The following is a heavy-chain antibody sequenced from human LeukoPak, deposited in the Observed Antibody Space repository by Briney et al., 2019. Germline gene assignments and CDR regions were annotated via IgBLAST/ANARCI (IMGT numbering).Heavy chain of an antibody. CDR2: INPSGGST. CDR3: ARDLASYGYFDY. V-gene: IGHV1-46*01. CDR1: GYTFTSYY. D-gene: IGHD1-26*01. J-gene: IGHJ4*02. Sequence: APVKVSCKAPGYTFTSYYMHWVRQAPGQGLEWMGIINPSGGSTSYAQKFQGRVTMTRATSTSTVYMELSRLRSDDTAVYHCARDLASYGYFDYWGQGTLVTVSS.